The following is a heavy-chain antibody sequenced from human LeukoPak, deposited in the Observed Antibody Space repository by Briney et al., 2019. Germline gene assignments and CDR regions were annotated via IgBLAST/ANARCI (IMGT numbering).Heavy chain of an antibody. CDR1: GGSISGYYWS. J-gene: IGHJ4*02. D-gene: IGHD1-26*01. V-gene: IGHV2-5*01. CDR2: IYWNDDK. Sequence: TLSLTCTVSGGSISGYYWSWIRQPPGKALEWLALIYWNDDKRYSPSLKSRLTITKDTSKNQVVLTLTNMDPVDTATYSCTHILQRRYAGSFFDYWGQGTLVTVSS. CDR3: THILQRRYAGSFFDY.